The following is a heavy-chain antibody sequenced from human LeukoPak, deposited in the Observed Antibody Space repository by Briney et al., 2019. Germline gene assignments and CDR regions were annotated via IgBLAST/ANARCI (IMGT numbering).Heavy chain of an antibody. CDR3: AKDTYGSGSYSSH. CDR2: ISYDGNNK. V-gene: IGHV3-30*18. Sequence: GRSLRLSCAGSGFTFSSYGMHWVAQAPGKGLEWVALISYDGNNKYYADSVKGRFTISRDNSKNTLYLQMNSLRAEDTAVYYCAKDTYGSGSYSSHWGQGTLVTVSS. CDR1: GFTFSSYG. D-gene: IGHD3-10*01. J-gene: IGHJ4*02.